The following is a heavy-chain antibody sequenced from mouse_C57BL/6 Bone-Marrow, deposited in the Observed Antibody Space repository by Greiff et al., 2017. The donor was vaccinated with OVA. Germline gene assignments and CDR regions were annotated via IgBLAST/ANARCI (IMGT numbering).Heavy chain of an antibody. D-gene: IGHD2-3*01. CDR1: GYTFTSYG. CDR3: ARSYDGYPPFAY. CDR2: IYPRSGNT. Sequence: VQLQQSGAELARPGASVKLSCKASGYTFTSYGISWVKQRTGQGLEWIGAIYPRSGNTYYNEKFKGKATLTADKSSSTAYMELRSLTSEDSAVYFCARSYDGYPPFAYWGQWTLVTVSA. J-gene: IGHJ3*01. V-gene: IGHV1-81*01.